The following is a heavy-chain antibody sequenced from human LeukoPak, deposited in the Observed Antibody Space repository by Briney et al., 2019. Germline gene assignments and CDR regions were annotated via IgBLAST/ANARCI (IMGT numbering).Heavy chain of an antibody. CDR1: GYSFTNYG. Sequence: ASVKVSCKASGYSFTNYGFNWVRQAPGQGLEWMGIINPSGGSTSYAQKFQGRVTMTRDTSTSTVYMELSRLRSEDTAVYYCARSEGYYGSGSYSDYWGQGTLVTVSS. J-gene: IGHJ4*02. V-gene: IGHV1-46*01. CDR2: INPSGGST. D-gene: IGHD3-10*01. CDR3: ARSEGYYGSGSYSDY.